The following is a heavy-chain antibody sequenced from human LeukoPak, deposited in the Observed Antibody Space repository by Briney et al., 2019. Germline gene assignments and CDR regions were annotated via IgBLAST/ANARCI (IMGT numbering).Heavy chain of an antibody. CDR1: GFTFSSYG. J-gene: IGHJ4*02. Sequence: GGSLRLSCGASGFTFSSYGMSWVRQAPGKGLEWVSAISGSDDGTYYADSVKGRFTIPRDNSRNTLYLQMNTLRAEDTAVYFCAKSPVSSCRGSFCYPFDYWGQGNLVTVSS. V-gene: IGHV3-23*01. CDR2: ISGSDDGT. D-gene: IGHD2-15*01. CDR3: AKSPVSSCRGSFCYPFDY.